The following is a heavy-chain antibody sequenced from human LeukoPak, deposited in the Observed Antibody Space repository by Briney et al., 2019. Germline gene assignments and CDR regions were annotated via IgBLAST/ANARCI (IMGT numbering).Heavy chain of an antibody. J-gene: IGHJ4*02. V-gene: IGHV3-23*01. D-gene: IGHD6-19*01. CDR3: AKELAVAGTFDY. CDR1: GFTFDDYG. CDR2: ISGSGGST. Sequence: PGGSLRLSCAASGFTFDDYGMSWVRQAPGKGLEWVSAISGSGGSTYYADSVKGRFTISRDNSKNTLYLQMNSLRAEDTAVYYCAKELAVAGTFDYWGQGTPVTVSS.